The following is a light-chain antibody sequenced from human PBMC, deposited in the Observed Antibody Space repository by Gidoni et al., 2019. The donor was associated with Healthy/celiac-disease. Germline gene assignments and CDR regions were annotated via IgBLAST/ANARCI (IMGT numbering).Light chain of an antibody. CDR1: QGISSY. CDR2: AAS. V-gene: IGKV1-9*01. J-gene: IGKJ3*01. CDR3: QQLNSYPIT. Sequence: IQLTQSPSSLSASVGDRVTITCRASQGISSYLAWYQQKPGKVPKLLIYAASTLQSGVPSRFSGSGSGTDFTLTISSLQPEDFATYYCQQLNSYPITFGPGTKVDIK.